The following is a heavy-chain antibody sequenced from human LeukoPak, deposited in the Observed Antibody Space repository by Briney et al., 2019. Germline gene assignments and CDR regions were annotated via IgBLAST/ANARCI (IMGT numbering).Heavy chain of an antibody. D-gene: IGHD2-15*01. CDR2: MYHRGNT. V-gene: IGHV4-38-2*02. CDR3: ARSCSGGSCYDYFGMDV. J-gene: IGHJ6*02. Sequence: SETLSLTCTVSGYSISSGYYWSWIRQPPGKGLEWIGTMYHRGNTYYNPSLKSRVIISADTSMNQFSLKLTSVTAADTAVYYCARSCSGGSCYDYFGMDVWGQGTTVTVSS. CDR1: GYSISSGYY.